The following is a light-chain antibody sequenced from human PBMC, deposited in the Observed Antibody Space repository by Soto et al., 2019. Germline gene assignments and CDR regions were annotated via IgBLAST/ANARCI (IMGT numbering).Light chain of an antibody. J-gene: IGLJ3*02. CDR2: SNN. CDR1: SSNIGSNT. V-gene: IGLV1-44*01. CDR3: AAWDDSLNGLV. Sequence: QDVVTQPPSASGTPGQRGTISCSGSSSNIGSNTVNWYQQLPGTAPKLLIYSNNQRPSGVPDRFSGSKSGTSASLAISGLQSEDEADYYCAAWDDSLNGLVFGGGTKLTVL.